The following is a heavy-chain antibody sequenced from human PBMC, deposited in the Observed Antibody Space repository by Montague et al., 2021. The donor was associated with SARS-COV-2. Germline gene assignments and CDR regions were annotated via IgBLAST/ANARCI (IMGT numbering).Heavy chain of an antibody. J-gene: IGHJ3*02. CDR3: ARETMTADAFDI. Sequence: SETLSLTCTVSGASVGSSDWGWIRQSPWKGLEWIGYFYSVWSTNYNPSLKSRATISRDTSKSQFSLKLRSVTAADTAVYYCARETMTADAFDIWGQGTMVTVSS. CDR1: GASVGSSD. D-gene: IGHD1-14*01. V-gene: IGHV4-59*02. CDR2: FYSVWST.